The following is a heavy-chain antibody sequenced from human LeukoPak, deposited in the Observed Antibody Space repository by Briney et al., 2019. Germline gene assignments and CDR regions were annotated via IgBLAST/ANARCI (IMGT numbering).Heavy chain of an antibody. CDR3: ARGDYDILTGLEDCYYFDY. Sequence: GGSLRLSCAASGFSFSSFWMHWVRQVPGKGLLWVSGINSDGRTTGYADSVKGRFTISRDNAKNTVDLQMNSLRAEDTAVYYCARGDYDILTGLEDCYYFDYWGQGTLVTVSS. CDR2: INSDGRTT. V-gene: IGHV3-74*01. CDR1: GFSFSSFW. D-gene: IGHD3-9*01. J-gene: IGHJ4*02.